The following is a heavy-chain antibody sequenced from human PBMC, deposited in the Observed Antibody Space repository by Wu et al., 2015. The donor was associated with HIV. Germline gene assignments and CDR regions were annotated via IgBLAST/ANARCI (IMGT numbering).Heavy chain of an antibody. CDR3: ARDLRGSSSVYYYMDV. D-gene: IGHD6-6*01. V-gene: IGHV1-46*03. CDR1: GYTFTSYY. CDR2: INPSGGST. J-gene: IGHJ6*03. Sequence: QVQLVQSGAEVKKPGASVKVSCKASGYTFTSYYMHWVRQAPGQGLEWMGIINPSGGSTSYAQKFQGRVTMTRDTSTSTVYMELSSLRSEDTAVYYCARDLRGSSSVYYYMDVWGKGTTVTVSS.